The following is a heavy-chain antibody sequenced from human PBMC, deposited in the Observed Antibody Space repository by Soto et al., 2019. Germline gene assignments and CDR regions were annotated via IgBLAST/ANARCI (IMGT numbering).Heavy chain of an antibody. CDR1: GGSISSSY. Sequence: LSLTCTVSGGSISSSYWSWIRQPPGKGLEWIGYIHYTGSPNYNPSPKSRVTISVDTSKNQFSLRLTSVTAADTAVYYCSTLRSHAASFHIWGQGTLVTVSS. J-gene: IGHJ3*02. CDR3: STLRSHAASFHI. CDR2: IHYTGSP. V-gene: IGHV4-59*01. D-gene: IGHD6-25*01.